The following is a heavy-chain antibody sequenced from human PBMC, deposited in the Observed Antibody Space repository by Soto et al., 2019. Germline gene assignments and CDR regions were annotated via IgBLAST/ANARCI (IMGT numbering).Heavy chain of an antibody. V-gene: IGHV1-18*04. CDR3: ARGPSYYYGSGSYYNPLLIVDY. J-gene: IGHJ4*02. CDR1: GYTFTSYC. D-gene: IGHD3-10*01. CDR2: ISAYNGNT. Sequence: ASVKVSCKASGYTFTSYCISWVRQSPVQGLEWMGWISAYNGNTNYAQKLQGRVTMTTDTSTSTAYMELRSLRSDDTAVYYCARGPSYYYGSGSYYNPLLIVDYWGQGTLVTVSS.